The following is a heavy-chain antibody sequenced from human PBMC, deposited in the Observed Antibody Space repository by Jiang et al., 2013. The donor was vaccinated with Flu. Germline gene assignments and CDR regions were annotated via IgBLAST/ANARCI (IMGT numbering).Heavy chain of an antibody. V-gene: IGHV4-38-2*01. J-gene: IGHJ4*02. CDR2: IYHSGST. Sequence: AVSGYSISSGYYWGWIRQPPGKGLEWIGSIYHSGSTYYNPSLKSRVTISVDTSKNQFSLKLSSVTAADTAVYYCARIKYYFDYWGQGTLVTVSS. CDR1: GYSISSGYY. CDR3: ARIKYYFDY.